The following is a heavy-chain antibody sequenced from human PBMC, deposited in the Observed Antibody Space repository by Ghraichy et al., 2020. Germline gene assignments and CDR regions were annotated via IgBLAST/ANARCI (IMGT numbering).Heavy chain of an antibody. Sequence: SGPTLVKPTQTLTLTCTFSGFSLSTSGVGVGWIRQPPGKALEWLALIYWDDDKRYSPSLKSRLTITKDTSKNQVVLTMTNMDPVDTATYYCAHLGGGYSSGWYSGHFDYWGQGTLVTVSS. D-gene: IGHD6-19*01. CDR3: AHLGGGYSSGWYSGHFDY. J-gene: IGHJ4*02. CDR1: GFSLSTSGVG. CDR2: IYWDDDK. V-gene: IGHV2-5*02.